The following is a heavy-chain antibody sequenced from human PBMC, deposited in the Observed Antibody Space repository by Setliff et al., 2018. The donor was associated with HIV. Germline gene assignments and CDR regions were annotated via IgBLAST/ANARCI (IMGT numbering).Heavy chain of an antibody. V-gene: IGHV3-30*02. Sequence: GGSLRLSCAASGFTFSSYGMHWVRQAPGKGLEWVAFIRYDGSNKYYADSVKGRFTISRDNSKNTLYLQMNSLRAEDTAVCYCAKIQNPQGYYYDSSGYYPHPGSPDYWGQGTLVTVSS. CDR3: AKIQNPQGYYYDSSGYYPHPGSPDY. J-gene: IGHJ4*02. CDR1: GFTFSSYG. D-gene: IGHD3-22*01. CDR2: IRYDGSNK.